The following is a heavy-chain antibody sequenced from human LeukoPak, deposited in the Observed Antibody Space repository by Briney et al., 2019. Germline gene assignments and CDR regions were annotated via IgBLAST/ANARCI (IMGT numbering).Heavy chain of an antibody. CDR1: GGTFSGYA. J-gene: IGHJ6*03. V-gene: IGHV1-69*05. CDR2: IIPIFGTA. CDR3: ARSRGNYYYMDV. Sequence: GASVKVSCKASGGTFSGYAISWVRQAPGQGLEWMGGIIPIFGTANYAQKFQGRVTITTDESTSTAYMELSSLRSEDTAVYYCARSRGNYYYMDVWGKGTTVTVSS.